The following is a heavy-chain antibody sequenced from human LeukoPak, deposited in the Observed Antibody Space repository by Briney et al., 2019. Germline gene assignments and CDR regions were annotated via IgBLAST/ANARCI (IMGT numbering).Heavy chain of an antibody. CDR1: GLTFSSYA. CDR3: AKDARDTAMIQYSFDY. Sequence: GGSLRLSCAASGLTFSSYAMSWVRQAPGEGLEWVSAISGSGVTTYYADSVKGRFTISRDNSKNTLYLQMNSLRAEDTAVCYCAKDARDTAMIQYSFDYWGLGTLVTVSS. V-gene: IGHV3-23*01. D-gene: IGHD5-18*01. J-gene: IGHJ4*02. CDR2: ISGSGVTT.